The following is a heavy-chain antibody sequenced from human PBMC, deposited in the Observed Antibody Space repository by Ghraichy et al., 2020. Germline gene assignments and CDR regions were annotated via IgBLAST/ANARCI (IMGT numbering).Heavy chain of an antibody. CDR2: FDPEDGET. CDR3: ATAYSEGIAARRQLDY. V-gene: IGHV1-24*01. J-gene: IGHJ4*02. CDR1: GYTLTELS. D-gene: IGHD6-6*01. Sequence: ASVKVSCKVSGYTLTELSMHWVRQAPGKGLEWMGGFDPEDGETIYAQKFQGRVTMTEDTSTDTAYMELSSLRSEDTAVYYCATAYSEGIAARRQLDYWGQGTLVTVSS.